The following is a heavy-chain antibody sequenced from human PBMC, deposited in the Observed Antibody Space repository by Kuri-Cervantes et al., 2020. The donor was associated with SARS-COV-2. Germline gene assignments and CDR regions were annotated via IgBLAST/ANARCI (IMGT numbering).Heavy chain of an antibody. CDR2: IYYSGST. CDR3: ARDLGAIFGVLAVSGWFDP. J-gene: IGHJ5*02. Sequence: SETLSLTCTVSGGSISSYYWSWIRQPPGKGLEWIGYIYYSGSTNYNPSLKSRVTISVDTSKNQFSLKLSSVTAADTAVYYCARDLGAIFGVLAVSGWFDPWGQGTLVTVSS. CDR1: GGSISSYY. D-gene: IGHD3-3*01. V-gene: IGHV4-59*01.